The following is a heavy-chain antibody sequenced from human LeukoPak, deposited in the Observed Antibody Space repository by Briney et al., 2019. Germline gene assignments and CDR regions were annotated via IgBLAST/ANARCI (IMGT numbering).Heavy chain of an antibody. J-gene: IGHJ3*02. CDR3: AKDLRYDYLRDAFDI. V-gene: IGHV3-23*01. Sequence: GGSLRLSCAASGFTFSSYAMSWVRQAPGKGLEWVSAISGSGGSTYCADSVKGRFTISRDNSKNTLYLQMNSLRAEDTAVYYCAKDLRYDYLRDAFDIWGQGTMVTVSS. D-gene: IGHD5-12*01. CDR1: GFTFSSYA. CDR2: ISGSGGST.